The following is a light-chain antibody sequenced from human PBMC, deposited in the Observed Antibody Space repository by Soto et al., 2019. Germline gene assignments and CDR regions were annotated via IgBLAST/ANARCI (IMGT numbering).Light chain of an antibody. Sequence: QLVLTQSPSASASLGASVKLTCTLSNGHTSYAIAWHQHQPDKGPRFLMNIDSDGSHNKGDEIPDRFSGSRSGAERYLTISSLRSEDEADYYCQTWGAGIPWVFGGGTKLTVL. V-gene: IGLV4-69*01. CDR2: IDSDGSH. CDR1: NGHTSYA. CDR3: QTWGAGIPWV. J-gene: IGLJ3*02.